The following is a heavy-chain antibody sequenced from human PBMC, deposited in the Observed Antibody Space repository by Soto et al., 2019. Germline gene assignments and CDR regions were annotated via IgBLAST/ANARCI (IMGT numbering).Heavy chain of an antibody. J-gene: IGHJ4*02. V-gene: IGHV3-11*01. CDR2: ISSSGSTI. CDR1: GFTFSDYY. Sequence: TGGSLRLSCAASGFTFSDYYMSWIRQAPGKGLERVSYISSSGSTIFYADSVKGRFTISRDNAKNSLYLQMNSLRAEDTAVYYCARDVGGDLTFDYWGQGTLVTVSS. CDR3: ARDVGGDLTFDY. D-gene: IGHD2-21*01.